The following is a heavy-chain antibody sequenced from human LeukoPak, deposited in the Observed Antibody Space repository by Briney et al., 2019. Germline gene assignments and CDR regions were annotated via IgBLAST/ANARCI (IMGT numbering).Heavy chain of an antibody. J-gene: IGHJ4*02. CDR1: GFTFSVYG. CDR3: ARSTEWYADY. Sequence: GGSLGLSCAASGFTFSVYGMNWVRHAPGKGLEWISYMTSDSRTIYYADSVRGRFTISRDNAKQSLYLDLNSLRVDGTAVYYCARSTEWYADYWGQGAPVTVSS. D-gene: IGHD3-3*01. V-gene: IGHV3-48*01. CDR2: MTSDSRTI.